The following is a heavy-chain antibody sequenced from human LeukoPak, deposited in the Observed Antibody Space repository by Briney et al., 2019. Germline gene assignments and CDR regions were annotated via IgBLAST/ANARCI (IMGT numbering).Heavy chain of an antibody. V-gene: IGHV1-18*01. Sequence: ASVKVSCKASGYTFTSYGISWVRQAPGQGLEWMGWISPYNGNTNYAQKLQGRVTMTTDTSTSTAYMELSRLRSDDTAVYYCARDLEGLERYFDYWGQGTLVTVSP. D-gene: IGHD1-1*01. CDR2: ISPYNGNT. CDR3: ARDLEGLERYFDY. J-gene: IGHJ4*02. CDR1: GYTFTSYG.